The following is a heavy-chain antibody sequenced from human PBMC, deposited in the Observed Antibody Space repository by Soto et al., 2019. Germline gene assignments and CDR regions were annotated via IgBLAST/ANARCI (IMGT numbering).Heavy chain of an antibody. D-gene: IGHD3-9*01. CDR1: GFTVSSNY. J-gene: IGHJ4*02. CDR2: IYSGGST. V-gene: IGHV3-53*05. CDR3: ASGPGPTNYYDILTGPQGVFDY. Sequence: GGSLRLSCAASGFTVSSNYMSWVRQAPGKGLEWFSVIYSGGSTYYADSVKGRFTISRDISKNTLYLQMNSLRDEDTAVYYCASGPGPTNYYDILTGPQGVFDYWGQGTLVTVSS.